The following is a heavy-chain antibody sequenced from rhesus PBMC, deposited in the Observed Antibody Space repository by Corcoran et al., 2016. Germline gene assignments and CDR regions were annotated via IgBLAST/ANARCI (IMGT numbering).Heavy chain of an antibody. CDR3: ARRPHGVSYYSSFEY. CDR1: GDSIRRSNW. J-gene: IGHJ4*01. CDR2: IGGGSGST. D-gene: IGHD3-16*01. Sequence: QVQLQASGPGLVQPSEPLSLTCAVSGDSIRRSNWWSWIRPPPGKGRAWIGNIGGGSGSTYYNPSLKSRVTISKDTSENQFSLKMSAWTAADTAVYFCARRPHGVSYYSSFEYWARESWSPSPQ. V-gene: IGHV4-65*02.